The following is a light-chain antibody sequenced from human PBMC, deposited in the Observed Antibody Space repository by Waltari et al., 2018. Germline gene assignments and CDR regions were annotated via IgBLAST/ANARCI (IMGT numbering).Light chain of an antibody. Sequence: AIQLTQSPSSLSASVGDRVTITCRASQGMSSAFAWYQQKPGKAPKLLIYDASSLESGGPSRFSGSGSGTDFTLTISGLQPEDFETYYCQQFTNYYLTFGGGTKVEIK. CDR3: QQFTNYYLT. CDR1: QGMSSA. V-gene: IGKV1D-13*01. J-gene: IGKJ4*01. CDR2: DAS.